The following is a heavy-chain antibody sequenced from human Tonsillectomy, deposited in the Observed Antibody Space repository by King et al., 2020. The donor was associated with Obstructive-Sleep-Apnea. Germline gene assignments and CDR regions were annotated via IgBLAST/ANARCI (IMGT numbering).Heavy chain of an antibody. CDR2: IFYSGSS. J-gene: IGHJ3*02. Sequence: VQLQESGPGLVKPSKTLSLTCTVSGGSISSGYYYWSWIRQPPGKGLEWIGDIFYSGSSYYNPTLNSRVTISLDTSKNQFSRRLSSVTAADTAVYYCAIYYGFNAFDIWGQGTMVTVSS. CDR3: AIYYGFNAFDI. V-gene: IGHV4-30-4*01. CDR1: GGSISSGYYY. D-gene: IGHD3-3*01.